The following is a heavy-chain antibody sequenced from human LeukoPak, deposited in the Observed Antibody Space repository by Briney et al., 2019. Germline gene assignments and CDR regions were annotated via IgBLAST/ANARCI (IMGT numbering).Heavy chain of an antibody. J-gene: IGHJ4*02. V-gene: IGHV3-48*03. CDR1: AFTFSMYW. CDR3: ARDPPDY. CDR2: ILNSGTTT. Sequence: RPGGSLRLSCSASAFTFSMYWMNWVRQAPGKGLEWVSYILNSGTTTYYADSVKGRFTISRDNAKNSLYLQMNSLRAEDTGVYYCARDPPDYWGQGILVTVSS.